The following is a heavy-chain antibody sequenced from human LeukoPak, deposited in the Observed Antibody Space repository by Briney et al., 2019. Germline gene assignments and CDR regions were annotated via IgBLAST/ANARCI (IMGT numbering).Heavy chain of an antibody. CDR2: IYYSGST. CDR1: GGSISSGGYY. J-gene: IGHJ4*02. V-gene: IGHV4-31*03. D-gene: IGHD6-6*01. Sequence: PSETLSLTCTVSGGSISSGGYYWSWIRQHPGEGLEWIGYIYYSGSTYYNPSLKSRVTISVDTSKNQFSLKLSSVTAADTAVYYCARAVVPSSYYFDYWGQGTLVTVSS. CDR3: ARAVVPSSYYFDY.